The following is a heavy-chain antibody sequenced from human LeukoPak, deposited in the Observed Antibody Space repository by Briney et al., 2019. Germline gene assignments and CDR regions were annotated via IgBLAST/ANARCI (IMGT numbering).Heavy chain of an antibody. Sequence: SQTLSLTCAVSGGSISSGGYSWSWIRQPPGKGLEWIGYIYHSGSTYYNPSLKSRVTISVDRSKNQFSLKLSSVTAADTAVYYCARAHSTGTLWFDPWGQGTLVTVSS. CDR1: GGSISSGGYS. D-gene: IGHD1-14*01. CDR3: ARAHSTGTLWFDP. CDR2: IYHSGST. V-gene: IGHV4-30-2*01. J-gene: IGHJ5*02.